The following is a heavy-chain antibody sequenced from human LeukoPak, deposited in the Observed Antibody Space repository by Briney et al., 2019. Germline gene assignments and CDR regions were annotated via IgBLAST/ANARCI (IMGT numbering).Heavy chain of an antibody. V-gene: IGHV4-4*07. J-gene: IGHJ5*02. CDR1: GGSISSYY. D-gene: IGHD3-22*01. CDR2: IYTSGST. CDR3: ARERRITMIVVVPGWFDP. Sequence: SETLSLTCTVSGGSISSYYWSWIWQPAGKGLEWIGRIYTSGSTNYNPSLKSRVTMSVDTSKNQFSLKLSSVTAADTAVYYCARERRITMIVVVPGWFDPWGQGTLVTVSS.